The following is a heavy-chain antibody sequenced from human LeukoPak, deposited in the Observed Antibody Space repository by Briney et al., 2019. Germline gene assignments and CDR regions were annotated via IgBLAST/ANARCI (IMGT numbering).Heavy chain of an antibody. D-gene: IGHD2-2*02. J-gene: IGHJ6*03. V-gene: IGHV1-18*01. Sequence: ASVKVSCKASGYTFTSYGISWVRQAPGQGLEWMGWISAYNGNTNYAQKLQGRVTMTRDTSISTAYMELSRLRSDDTAVYYCARGVVVPAATPYYYYYMDVWGKGTTVTVSS. CDR1: GYTFTSYG. CDR2: ISAYNGNT. CDR3: ARGVVVPAATPYYYYYMDV.